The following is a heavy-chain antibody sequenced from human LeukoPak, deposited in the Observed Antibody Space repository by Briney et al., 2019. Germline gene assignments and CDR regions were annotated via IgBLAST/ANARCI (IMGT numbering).Heavy chain of an antibody. CDR3: AISSSWYLRVFDY. D-gene: IGHD6-13*01. V-gene: IGHV4-59*12. CDR1: GGSISSYY. CDR2: IYYSGST. Sequence: KASETLSLTCTVSGGSISSYYWSWIRQPPGKGLEWIGYIYYSGSTNYNPSLKSRVTISVDTSKNQFSLKLSSVTAADTAVYYCAISSSWYLRVFDYWGQGTLVTVSS. J-gene: IGHJ4*02.